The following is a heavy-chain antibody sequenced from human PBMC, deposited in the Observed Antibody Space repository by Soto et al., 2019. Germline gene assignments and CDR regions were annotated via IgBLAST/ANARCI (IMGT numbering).Heavy chain of an antibody. J-gene: IGHJ5*02. V-gene: IGHV4-59*03. CDR2: IHYSGTT. D-gene: IGHD3-3*01. CDR3: ATRITVFGLLIPPFDP. Sequence: GKGLEWIANIHYSGTTNYNPSLASRGTLSVDTSKNQFSLRLSSVTAADTAIYYCATRITVFGLLIPPFDPWGQGTQVTVSS.